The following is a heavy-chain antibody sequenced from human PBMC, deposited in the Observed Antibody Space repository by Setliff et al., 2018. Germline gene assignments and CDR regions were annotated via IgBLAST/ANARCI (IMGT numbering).Heavy chain of an antibody. CDR3: ARDDRGYCSSTSCYYAFDI. V-gene: IGHV3-21*01. D-gene: IGHD2-2*03. CDR2: ISRSSTYI. CDR1: GFTFSTHS. J-gene: IGHJ3*02. Sequence: APGFTFSTHSMNWVHQAPGKGLVCVSLISRSSTYIYYADTMKGRFTISRDNSKNTLYLQMNSLRAEDTAVYYCARDDRGYCSSTSCYYAFDIWGQGTMVTVSS.